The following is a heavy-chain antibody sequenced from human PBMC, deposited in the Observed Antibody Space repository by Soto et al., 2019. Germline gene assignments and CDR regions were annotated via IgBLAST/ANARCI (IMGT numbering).Heavy chain of an antibody. Sequence: QLQRQVSGPGLVKPSETLSLTCTVSGGSISSSTYYWGWIRQPPGKGLEWIGMIDYSGSAYYNPSLKSRVTRSIDTSTNQFSLRLSSVTAADTAVYYCARHGVDYGDYASYYYYGMDVWGRGTTVNVSS. CDR2: IDYSGSA. V-gene: IGHV4-39*01. J-gene: IGHJ6*02. CDR3: ARHGVDYGDYASYYYYGMDV. CDR1: GGSISSSTYY. D-gene: IGHD4-17*01.